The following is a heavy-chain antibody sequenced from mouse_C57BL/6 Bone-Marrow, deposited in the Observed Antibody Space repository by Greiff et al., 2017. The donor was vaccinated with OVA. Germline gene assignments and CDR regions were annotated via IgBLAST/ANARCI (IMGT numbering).Heavy chain of an antibody. CDR1: GYTFTSYW. CDR2: IDPSDSYT. J-gene: IGHJ4*01. CDR3: ARWGLRRYAMDY. D-gene: IGHD2-4*01. V-gene: IGHV1-50*01. Sequence: QVQLKESGAELVKPGASVKLSCKASGYTFTSYWMQWVKQRPGQGLEWIGEIDPSDSYTNYNQKFKGKATLTVDTSSSTAYMQLSSLTSEDSAVYYCARWGLRRYAMDYWGQGTSVTVSS.